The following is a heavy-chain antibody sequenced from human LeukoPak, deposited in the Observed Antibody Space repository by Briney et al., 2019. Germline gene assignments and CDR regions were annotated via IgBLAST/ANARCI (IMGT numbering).Heavy chain of an antibody. CDR2: ISANGSIT. D-gene: IGHD4-17*01. CDR1: GFTFSAYG. CDR3: TRFGDYGEH. J-gene: IGHJ4*02. V-gene: IGHV3-23*01. Sequence: GGSLRLSCAASGFTFSAYGMSWVRQSPGQGLEWVSGISANGSITFYARSVRGRFTISRDNPQNTVYLQMNNLRAEDSALYYWTRFGDYGEHWGQGTLVTVSS.